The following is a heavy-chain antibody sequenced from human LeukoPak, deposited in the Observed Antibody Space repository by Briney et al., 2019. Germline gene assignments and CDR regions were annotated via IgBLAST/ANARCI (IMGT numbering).Heavy chain of an antibody. CDR1: GFTFSSYA. Sequence: GGSLRPSCAASGFTFSSYAMSWVRQAPGKGLEWVSAISGSGGSTYYADSVKGRFTISRDNPKNTLYLQMNSLRAEDTAVYYCAKDQQWLATYNWLDPWGQGTLVTVSS. D-gene: IGHD6-19*01. CDR2: ISGSGGST. J-gene: IGHJ5*02. CDR3: AKDQQWLATYNWLDP. V-gene: IGHV3-23*01.